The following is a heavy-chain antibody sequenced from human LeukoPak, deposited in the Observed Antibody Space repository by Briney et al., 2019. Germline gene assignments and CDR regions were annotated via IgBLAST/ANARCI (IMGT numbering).Heavy chain of an antibody. CDR2: IYYSGCT. Sequence: SETLPLTCTVSGGSISSSSYYWGWIRQPPGKGLEWIGSIYYSGCTYYNPSLKSRVTISVDTSENQFSLKLSSVTAADTAVYYCARQWNNDYWGQGTLVTVSS. D-gene: IGHD1-1*01. V-gene: IGHV4-39*01. J-gene: IGHJ4*02. CDR1: GGSISSSSYY. CDR3: ARQWNNDY.